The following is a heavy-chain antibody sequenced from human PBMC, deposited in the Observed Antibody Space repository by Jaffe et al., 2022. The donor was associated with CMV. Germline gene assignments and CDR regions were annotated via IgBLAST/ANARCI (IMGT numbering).Heavy chain of an antibody. CDR2: IWYDGSNK. J-gene: IGHJ4*02. D-gene: IGHD3-3*01. V-gene: IGHV3-33*01. CDR1: GFTFSSYG. Sequence: QVQLVESGGGVVQPGRSLRLSCAASGFTFSSYGMHWVRQAPGKGLEWVAVIWYDGSNKYYADSVKGRFTISRDNSKNTLYLQMNSLRAEDTAVYYCARDYVDYDFWSGYYKGYYFDYWGQGTLVTVSS. CDR3: ARDYVDYDFWSGYYKGYYFDY.